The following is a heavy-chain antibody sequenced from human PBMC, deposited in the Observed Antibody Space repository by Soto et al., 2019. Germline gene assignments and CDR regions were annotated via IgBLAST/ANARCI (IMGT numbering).Heavy chain of an antibody. CDR3: ARAPSGYYYYGMDV. Sequence: PGGSLRLSCAASGFTFSSYAMHWVRQAPGKGLEWVAVISYDGSNKYYADSVKGRFTISRDNSKNTLYLQMNSLRAEDTAVYYCARAPSGYYYYGMDVWGQGTTVTVSS. J-gene: IGHJ6*02. CDR1: GFTFSSYA. V-gene: IGHV3-30-3*01. CDR2: ISYDGSNK. D-gene: IGHD3-10*01.